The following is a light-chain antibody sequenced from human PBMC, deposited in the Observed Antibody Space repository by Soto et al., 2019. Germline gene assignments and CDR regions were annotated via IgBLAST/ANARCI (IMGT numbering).Light chain of an antibody. Sequence: EIVLTQSPGTLSLSPGERATLSCRASQSVSSSYLAWYQQKPGQAPRLLIYGASSRATGIPDRFSGSGSGTDFTLTIGRLAPEDFAVYYCHQYGSSPCTFGQGTKVDIK. CDR2: GAS. J-gene: IGKJ1*01. V-gene: IGKV3-20*01. CDR1: QSVSSSY. CDR3: HQYGSSPCT.